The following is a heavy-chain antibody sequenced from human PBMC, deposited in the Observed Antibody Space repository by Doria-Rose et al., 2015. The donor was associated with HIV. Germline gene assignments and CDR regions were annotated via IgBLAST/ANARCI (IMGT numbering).Heavy chain of an antibody. V-gene: IGHV2-26*01. CDR2: IFSDDER. Sequence: QFTLKESGPVLVKPTETLTLTCTVSGVSLSSPGMGVSWIRQPSGKALEWLANIFSDDERSYSTSLKSRLTISRGTSKSQVVLTMTDMDPVDTATYYCARIKSSRWYHKYYFDFWGQGTLVIVSA. CDR1: GVSLSSPGMG. D-gene: IGHD6-13*01. J-gene: IGHJ4*02. CDR3: ARIKSSRWYHKYYFDF.